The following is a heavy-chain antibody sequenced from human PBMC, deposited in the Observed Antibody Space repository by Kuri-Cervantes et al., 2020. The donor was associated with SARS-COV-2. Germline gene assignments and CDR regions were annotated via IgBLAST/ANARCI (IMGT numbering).Heavy chain of an antibody. V-gene: IGHV4-34*01. D-gene: IGHD2-2*01. CDR3: ARRVGPTDYLLYYFDY. CDR1: GGSFSGYY. J-gene: IGHJ4*02. CDR2: INHSGST. Sequence: GSLRLSCAVYGGSFSGYYWSWIRQPPGKGLEWIGEINHSGSTNYNPSLKSRVTISVDTSKNQFSLKLSSVTAADTAVYYCARRVGPTDYLLYYFDYWGQGTLVTVSS.